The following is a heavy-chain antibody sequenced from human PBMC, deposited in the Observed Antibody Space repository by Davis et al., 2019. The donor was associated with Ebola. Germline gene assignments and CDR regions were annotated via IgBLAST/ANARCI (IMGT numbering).Heavy chain of an antibody. CDR1: GGSISSYY. J-gene: IGHJ4*02. CDR2: IYYSGST. D-gene: IGHD3-3*01. CDR3: ARGTRFLEWLFHDY. V-gene: IGHV4-59*08. Sequence: SETLSLTCTVSGGSISSYYWSWIRQSPGKGLEWIGYIYYSGSTNYNPSLKSRVTISVDTSKNQFSLRLSSVTAADTAVYYCARGTRFLEWLFHDYWGQGTLVTVSS.